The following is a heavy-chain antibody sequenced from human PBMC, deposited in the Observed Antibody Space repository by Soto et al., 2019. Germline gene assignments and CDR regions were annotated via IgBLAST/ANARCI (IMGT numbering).Heavy chain of an antibody. D-gene: IGHD3-3*01. J-gene: IGHJ6*02. Sequence: QVQLVQSGAEVKKPGASVKVSCKASGYTFSSYVISWVRQAPGQGLDWMGWISAYNGETNYAQKLQDRVTMTTDTSTNTAYIELRSLRSDDTAVYYCARVAPPGATRSPLNYYGMDVWGQGTTVTVSS. CDR3: ARVAPPGATRSPLNYYGMDV. V-gene: IGHV1-18*04. CDR1: GYTFSSYV. CDR2: ISAYNGET.